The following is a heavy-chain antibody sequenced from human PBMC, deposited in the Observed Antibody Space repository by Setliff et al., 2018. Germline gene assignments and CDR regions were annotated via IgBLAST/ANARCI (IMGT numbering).Heavy chain of an antibody. CDR2: IKPNSGGT. D-gene: IGHD3-16*01. CDR3: AVGEMAGVGYRKDY. CDR1: GYTFTAHY. Sequence: GASVKVSCKASGYTFTAHYIHWVRQAPGQGLEWVGWIKPNSGGTNYAQNFQGRVTMTRDTTSNTAYMELRSLRSDDTAVYYCAVGEMAGVGYRKDYWGQGTLVTVSS. J-gene: IGHJ4*02. V-gene: IGHV1-2*02.